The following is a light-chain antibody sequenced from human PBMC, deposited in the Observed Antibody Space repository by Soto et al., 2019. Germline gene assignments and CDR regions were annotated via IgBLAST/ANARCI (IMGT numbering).Light chain of an antibody. CDR1: SSDVGGYNY. V-gene: IGLV2-14*01. J-gene: IGLJ1*01. CDR3: RSYTSSSTKV. CDR2: DVS. Sequence: QSALTQPASVSVSPGQSITISCTGTSSDVGGYNYVSWYQQHPGKAPKLMIYDVSNRTSGVSNRFSGSKSGNTASLTISSLPAEGEDDYYCRSYTSSSTKVFGTGTKVTVL.